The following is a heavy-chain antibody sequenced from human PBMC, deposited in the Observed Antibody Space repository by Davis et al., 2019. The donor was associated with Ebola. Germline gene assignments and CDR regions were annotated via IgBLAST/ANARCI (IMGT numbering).Heavy chain of an antibody. CDR1: GYSFTDDC. CDR2: ISTYNGNT. V-gene: IGHV1-18*01. Sequence: AASVKVSCKASGYSFTDDCISWVRQAPGQGLEWMGWISTYNGNTNYAQKVQGRITMTTDTSTSTAYMELRSLRHDDTARYYCARDVRGITGPSEYWGQGTLVTVSS. CDR3: ARDVRGITGPSEY. J-gene: IGHJ4*02. D-gene: IGHD1-1*01.